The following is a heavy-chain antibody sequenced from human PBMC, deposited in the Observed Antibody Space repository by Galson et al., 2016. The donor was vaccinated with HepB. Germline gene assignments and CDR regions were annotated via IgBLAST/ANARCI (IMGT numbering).Heavy chain of an antibody. V-gene: IGHV3-7*01. D-gene: IGHD2-15*01. Sequence: SLRLSCAASEFSFTDYWMTWVRQAPGKGLECLANINLDGGEKNYVDSVKGRFTISRDNAKNSVYLHINSLRAEDTALYYCARVGYCSGAGCRGRDWFDPWGQGIPVTVSS. CDR1: EFSFTDYW. J-gene: IGHJ5*02. CDR2: INLDGGEK. CDR3: ARVGYCSGAGCRGRDWFDP.